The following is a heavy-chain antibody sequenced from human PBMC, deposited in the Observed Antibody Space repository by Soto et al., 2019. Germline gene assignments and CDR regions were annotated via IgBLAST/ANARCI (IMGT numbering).Heavy chain of an antibody. V-gene: IGHV4-30-4*01. CDR3: AKSPLGYCSGGSRYPPHYFDY. CDR2: IYYSGST. D-gene: IGHD2-15*01. Sequence: SETLSLTCTVSGGSISSGDYYWSWIRQPPGKGLEWIGYIYYSGSTYYNPSLKSRVTISVDTSKNQFSLKLSSVTAADTAVYYCAKSPLGYCSGGSRYPPHYFDYWGQGTLVTVSS. CDR1: GGSISSGDYY. J-gene: IGHJ4*02.